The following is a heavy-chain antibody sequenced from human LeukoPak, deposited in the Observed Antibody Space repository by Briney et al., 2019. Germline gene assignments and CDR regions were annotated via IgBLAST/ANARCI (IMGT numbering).Heavy chain of an antibody. CDR3: ARVGVAGTPSY. CDR1: GGSISSTSYY. CDR2: IYHSGST. J-gene: IGHJ4*02. V-gene: IGHV4-39*07. Sequence: SETLSLTCTVSGGSISSTSYYWGWIRQPPGKGLEWIGSIYHSGSTYYNPSLKSRVTISVGTSKNQFSLKLSSVTAADTAVYYCARVGVAGTPSYWGQGTLVTVSS. D-gene: IGHD6-19*01.